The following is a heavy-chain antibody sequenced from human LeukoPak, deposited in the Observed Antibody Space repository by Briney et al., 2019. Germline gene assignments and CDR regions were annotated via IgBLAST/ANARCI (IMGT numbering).Heavy chain of an antibody. CDR3: AKAASTSWPSYYYGMDV. V-gene: IGHV3-23*01. J-gene: IGHJ6*02. CDR2: ITGSGGNT. Sequence: GGSLRLSCAASGFIFSSYSMSWVRQAPGKGLEWVSVITGSGGNTYYADSVKGRFTISKDNSKNTVYLQMSSLRVDDTAVYYCAKAASTSWPSYYYGMDVWGQGTTVTVSS. D-gene: IGHD6-13*01. CDR1: GFIFSSYS.